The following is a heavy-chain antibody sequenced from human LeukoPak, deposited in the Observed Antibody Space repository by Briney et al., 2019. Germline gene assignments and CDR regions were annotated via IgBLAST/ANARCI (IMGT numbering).Heavy chain of an antibody. V-gene: IGHV1-18*01. Sequence: ASVKVSCKASGYTFTSYDISWVRQAPGQGLEWMGWISAYNGNTNYAQKLQGRVTMTTDTSTSTAYMELRSLRSDDTAVYYCARGIRRGYSGPMYYFDYWGQGTLVTVSS. D-gene: IGHD5-12*01. CDR2: ISAYNGNT. J-gene: IGHJ4*02. CDR1: GYTFTSYD. CDR3: ARGIRRGYSGPMYYFDY.